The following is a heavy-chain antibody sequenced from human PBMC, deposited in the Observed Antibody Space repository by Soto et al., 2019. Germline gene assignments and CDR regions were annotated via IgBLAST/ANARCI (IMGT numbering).Heavy chain of an antibody. Sequence: GGSLRLPCTAPGFTFGDYAMSWFRQAPGKGLGWVGFIRSKAYGGTTEYAASVIGRFTIARDDSKSIAYLQMNSLKTEDTAVYYCTRDGSSWYFYYYGMDVWGQGTTVTVSS. CDR2: IRSKAYGGTT. CDR1: GFTFGDYA. J-gene: IGHJ6*02. D-gene: IGHD6-13*01. CDR3: TRDGSSWYFYYYGMDV. V-gene: IGHV3-49*03.